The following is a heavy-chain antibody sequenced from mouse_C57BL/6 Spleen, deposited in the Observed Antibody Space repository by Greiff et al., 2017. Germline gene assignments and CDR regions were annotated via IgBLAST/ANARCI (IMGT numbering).Heavy chain of an antibody. V-gene: IGHV5-9-1*02. CDR2: ISSGGDYI. J-gene: IGHJ2*01. Sequence: EVKLVESGEGLVKPGGSLKLSCAASGFTFSSYAMSWVRQTPEKRLEWVAYISSGGDYIYYADTVKGRFTISRDNARNTLYLQMSSLKSEDTAMYYCKRDGVITTVKGNYFDYWGQGTTLTVSS. CDR1: GFTFSSYA. CDR3: KRDGVITTVKGNYFDY. D-gene: IGHD1-1*01.